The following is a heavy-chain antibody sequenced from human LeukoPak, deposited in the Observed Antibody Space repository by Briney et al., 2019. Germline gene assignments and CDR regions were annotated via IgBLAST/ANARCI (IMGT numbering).Heavy chain of an antibody. CDR3: ASMDIVVVPAVTDDAFDI. CDR1: GFTFSSYS. Sequence: GGSLRLSCAASGFTFSSYSMNWVRQALGKGLEWVSYISSSSSTIYYADSVKGRFTISRDNAKNSLHLQMNSLRAEDTAVYYCASMDIVVVPAVTDDAFDIWGQGTMATVSS. V-gene: IGHV3-48*01. J-gene: IGHJ3*02. CDR2: ISSSSSTI. D-gene: IGHD2-2*03.